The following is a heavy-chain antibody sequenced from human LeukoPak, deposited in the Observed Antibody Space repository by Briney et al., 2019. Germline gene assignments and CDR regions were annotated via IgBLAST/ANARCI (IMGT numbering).Heavy chain of an antibody. CDR2: IYTSGST. D-gene: IGHD3-22*01. V-gene: IGHV4-61*02. CDR3: ARGLPDYYDSSGYYAAFDY. CDR1: GGSISSGSYY. Sequence: SETLSLTCTVSGGSISSGSYYWSWIRQPAGKGLEWIGRIYTSGSTNYNPSLKGRVTISVDTSKNQFSLKLSSVTAADTAVYYCARGLPDYYDSSGYYAAFDYWGQGTLVTVSS. J-gene: IGHJ4*02.